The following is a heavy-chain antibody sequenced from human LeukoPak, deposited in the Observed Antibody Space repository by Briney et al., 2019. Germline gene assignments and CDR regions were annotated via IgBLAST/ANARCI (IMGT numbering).Heavy chain of an antibody. V-gene: IGHV1-69*01. J-gene: IGHJ3*02. Sequence: SVKVSCKASGGTFNSYTISWVRQAPGQGLEWMGGIIPIFGTTNYAQKFQGRVTITADESTSTAYMELSSLRSEDTAVYYCARVQIIGGSNTTSAFDIWGQGTMVTVSS. CDR3: ARVQIIGGSNTTSAFDI. CDR1: GGTFNSYT. CDR2: IIPIFGTT. D-gene: IGHD1-26*01.